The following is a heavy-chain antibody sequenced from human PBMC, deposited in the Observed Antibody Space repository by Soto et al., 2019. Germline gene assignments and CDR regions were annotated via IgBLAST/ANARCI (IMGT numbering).Heavy chain of an antibody. D-gene: IGHD1-26*01. J-gene: IGHJ6*02. CDR2: IYYSGST. Sequence: SETLSLTCTVSGGSVSSGDYYWSWIRQPPGKGLEWIGHIYYSGSTSFNPSLKSRVTLSVDTSKNQFSLNLNSVTAADTAVYYCARGGIPPSGYGIAYAMDVWGQGTTVTVSS. CDR3: ARGGIPPSGYGIAYAMDV. V-gene: IGHV4-61*08. CDR1: GGSVSSGDYY.